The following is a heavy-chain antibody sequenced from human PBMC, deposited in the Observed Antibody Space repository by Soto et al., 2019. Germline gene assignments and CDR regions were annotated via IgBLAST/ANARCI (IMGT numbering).Heavy chain of an antibody. Sequence: GESLKISCAASGFTFSNAWMSWVRQAPGKGLEWVGRIKSKTDGGTTDYAAPVKGRFTISRDDSKNTLYLQMNSLKTEDTAVYYCTTDSKMGWELHPDAFDIWGQGTMVTVSS. CDR1: GFTFSNAW. J-gene: IGHJ3*02. D-gene: IGHD1-26*01. CDR3: TTDSKMGWELHPDAFDI. V-gene: IGHV3-15*01. CDR2: IKSKTDGGTT.